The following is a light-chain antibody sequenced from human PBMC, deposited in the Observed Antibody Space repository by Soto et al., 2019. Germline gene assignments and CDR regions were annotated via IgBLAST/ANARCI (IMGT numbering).Light chain of an antibody. J-gene: IGKJ1*01. CDR3: QQYNEWPGT. Sequence: EIVLTQSPGTLSLSPGARATLSCRARQSVSSNVAWYQQKPGQAPRLLIYGASTRATGVPARFSGSGSGTEFTRTISSLQSEDFAVYYCQQYNEWPGTVGQGTKGENK. V-gene: IGKV3-15*01. CDR2: GAS. CDR1: QSVSSN.